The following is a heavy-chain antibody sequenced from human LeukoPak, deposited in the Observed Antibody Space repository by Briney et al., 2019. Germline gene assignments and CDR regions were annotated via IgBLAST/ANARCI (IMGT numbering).Heavy chain of an antibody. J-gene: IGHJ6*02. Sequence: GGSLRLSCAASGFTFSSYGMHWVRQAPGKGLEWVAVIWYDGSNKYYADSVKGRFTISRDNSKNTLYLQMNSLRAKDTAVYYCAREGYCSSTSCYTTPFDYYYGMDVWGQGTTVTVSS. V-gene: IGHV3-33*01. CDR2: IWYDGSNK. CDR3: AREGYCSSTSCYTTPFDYYYGMDV. D-gene: IGHD2-2*02. CDR1: GFTFSSYG.